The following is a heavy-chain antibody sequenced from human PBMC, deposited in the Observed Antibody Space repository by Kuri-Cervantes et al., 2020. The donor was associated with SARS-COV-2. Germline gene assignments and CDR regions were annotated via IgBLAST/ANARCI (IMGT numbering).Heavy chain of an antibody. CDR3: AKWGGYCSGGSCSLPFQH. J-gene: IGHJ1*01. Sequence: GESLKISCAASGFTFSSYAMSWVRQAPGKGLEWVSAISGGGGSTYYADSVKGRFTISRDNSKNTLYLQMNSLRAEDTAVYYCAKWGGYCSGGSCSLPFQHWGQGTLVTVSS. V-gene: IGHV3-23*01. CDR1: GFTFSSYA. D-gene: IGHD2-15*01. CDR2: ISGGGGST.